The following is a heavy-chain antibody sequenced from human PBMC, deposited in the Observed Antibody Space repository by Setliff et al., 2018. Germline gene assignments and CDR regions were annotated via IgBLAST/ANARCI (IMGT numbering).Heavy chain of an antibody. J-gene: IGHJ4*02. CDR3: ARDRRRYSSGWSLFDY. CDR1: GFTFSSYE. D-gene: IGHD6-19*01. V-gene: IGHV3-48*03. Sequence: GGSLRLSCAASGFTFSSYEMNWVRQAPGKGLEWVSYISSSGSTIYYADSVKGRFTISRDNAKNSLYLQMNSLRAEDTAVYYCARDRRRYSSGWSLFDYWGQGTLVTVSS. CDR2: ISSSGSTI.